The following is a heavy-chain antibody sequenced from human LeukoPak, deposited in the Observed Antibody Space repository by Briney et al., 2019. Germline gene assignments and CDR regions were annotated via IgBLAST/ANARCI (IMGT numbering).Heavy chain of an antibody. Sequence: SETLSLTCAVYGGSFSGYYWSWIRQPPGKGLEWIGEINHSGSTNYNPSLKSRVTISVDKSKNQFSLKLSSVTAADTAVYYCARYSYGYFDYWGQGTLVTVSS. V-gene: IGHV4-34*01. CDR3: ARYSYGYFDY. J-gene: IGHJ4*02. CDR2: INHSGST. D-gene: IGHD5-18*01. CDR1: GGSFSGYY.